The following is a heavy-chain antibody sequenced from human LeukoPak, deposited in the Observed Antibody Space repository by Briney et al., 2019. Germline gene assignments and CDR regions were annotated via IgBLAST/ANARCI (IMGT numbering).Heavy chain of an antibody. CDR3: ARGSKLWYHYYYYYYMDV. Sequence: GSLRLSCAASKFTFSTSAMSWVRQAPGKGLEWIGEINHSGSTNYNPSLKSRVTISVDTSKNQFSLKLSSVTAADTAVYYCARGSKLWYHYYYYYYMDVWGKGTTVTVSS. D-gene: IGHD5-18*01. CDR2: INHSGST. V-gene: IGHV4-34*01. J-gene: IGHJ6*03. CDR1: KFTFSTSA.